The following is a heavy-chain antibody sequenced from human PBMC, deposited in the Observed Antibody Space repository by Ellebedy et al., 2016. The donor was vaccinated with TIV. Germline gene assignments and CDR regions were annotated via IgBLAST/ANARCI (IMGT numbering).Heavy chain of an antibody. Sequence: PGGSLRLSCAASAFPFSSFAMPRVRQTPRQGLNLVLTIICSGVRTYYGEFVKGRFTVSRDNSKNTLYLQMNSLRAEDTAVYYCAKGGATILHWFDTWGQGTLVTVSS. CDR3: AKGGATILHWFDT. CDR1: AFPFSSFA. CDR2: IICSGVRT. J-gene: IGHJ5*02. V-gene: IGHV3-23*01. D-gene: IGHD5-12*01.